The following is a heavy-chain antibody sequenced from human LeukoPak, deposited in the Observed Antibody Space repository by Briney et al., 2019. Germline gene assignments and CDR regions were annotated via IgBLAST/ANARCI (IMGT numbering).Heavy chain of an antibody. D-gene: IGHD3-22*01. J-gene: IGHJ3*02. CDR3: ARENKWLPTSDAFDI. CDR1: RFTFSTYW. V-gene: IGHV3-74*01. Sequence: GGSLRLSCAASRFTFSTYWMHWVRQAPGKGLVWVSRIHSDGSSTSYADSVKGRFTIFRDNAKNTLYLQMNSLRAEDTAVYYCARENKWLPTSDAFDIWGQGTMVTVSS. CDR2: IHSDGSST.